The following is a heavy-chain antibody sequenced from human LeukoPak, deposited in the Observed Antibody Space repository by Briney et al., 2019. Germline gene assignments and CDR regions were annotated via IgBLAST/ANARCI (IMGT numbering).Heavy chain of an antibody. J-gene: IGHJ5*02. CDR3: ARHAWEPVAGYNWFDP. V-gene: IGHV4-61*08. CDR1: GGSISSGDYY. CDR2: IYYSGST. D-gene: IGHD6-19*01. Sequence: PSETLSLTCTVSGGSISSGDYYWSWIRQPPGKGLEWIGYIYYSGSTNYNPSLKSRVTISVDTSKNQFSLKLSSVTAADTAVYYCARHAWEPVAGYNWFDPWGQGTLVTVSS.